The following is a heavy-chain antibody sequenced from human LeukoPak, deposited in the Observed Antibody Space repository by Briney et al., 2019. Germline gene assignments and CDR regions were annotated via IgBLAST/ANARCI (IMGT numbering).Heavy chain of an antibody. Sequence: SETLSLTCAVYGGSFSGYYWSWIRQPPGKGLEWIGEINQSGSTNYNPSLKSRVTISVDTSKNQFSLKLSSVTAADTAVYYCARRYYYGSGSYYNRIYYYYMDVWGKGTTVTISS. CDR1: GGSFSGYY. CDR3: ARRYYYGSGSYYNRIYYYYMDV. CDR2: INQSGST. V-gene: IGHV4-34*01. J-gene: IGHJ6*03. D-gene: IGHD3-10*01.